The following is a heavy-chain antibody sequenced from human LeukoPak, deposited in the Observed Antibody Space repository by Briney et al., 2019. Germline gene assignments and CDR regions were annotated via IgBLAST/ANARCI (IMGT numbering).Heavy chain of an antibody. J-gene: IGHJ4*02. CDR1: GFTFSSYS. D-gene: IGHD2/OR15-2a*01. CDR3: ARVLSVSYCDS. V-gene: IGHV3-53*01. CDR2: IYSGGTT. Sequence: GGSLRLSCAASGFTFSSYSMNWVRQAPGKGLEWVSVIYSGGTTYYADSVKGRFTISRDNSKNTLYLQMNSLRGEDTAVYYCARVLSVSYCDSWGQGTLVTVSS.